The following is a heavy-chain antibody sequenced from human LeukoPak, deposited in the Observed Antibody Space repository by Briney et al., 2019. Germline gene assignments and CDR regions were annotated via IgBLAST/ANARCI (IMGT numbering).Heavy chain of an antibody. V-gene: IGHV4-38-2*02. D-gene: IGHD6-13*01. CDR3: ARLVGRRSRWYLYYYYMDV. CDR1: GYSISSGYY. J-gene: IGHJ6*03. Sequence: SETLSLTCTVSGYSISSGYYWGWIRQPPGKGLEWIGEINHSGSTNYNPSLKSRVTISVDTSKNQFSLKLSSVTAADTAVYYCARLVGRRSRWYLYYYYMDVWGKGTTVTISS. CDR2: INHSGST.